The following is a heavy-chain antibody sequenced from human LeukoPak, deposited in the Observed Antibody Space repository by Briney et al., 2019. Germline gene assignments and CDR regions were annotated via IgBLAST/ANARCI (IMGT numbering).Heavy chain of an antibody. CDR3: PRVLRPMASQYYFVF. CDR2: IYYSGTT. V-gene: IGHV4-34*11. Sequence: PSETLSLTCAVYGGXFSGYYCSWIRQPAGTGLEWIGYIYYSGTTSYNPSLKTRVTISLDTSKNQFSLTLSCVTPAHTPLHYCPRVLRPMASQYYFVFLGQGNPVTVSP. J-gene: IGHJ4*02. CDR1: GGXFSGYY. D-gene: IGHD5-24*01.